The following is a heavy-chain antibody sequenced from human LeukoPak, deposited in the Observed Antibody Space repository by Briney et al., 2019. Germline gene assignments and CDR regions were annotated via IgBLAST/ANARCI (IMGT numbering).Heavy chain of an antibody. CDR3: VKGGGYYDSSGYYLFDY. CDR2: INTDGSST. J-gene: IGHJ4*02. CDR1: GMTLSSFW. D-gene: IGHD3-22*01. Sequence: GGSLRLSCAASGMTLSSFWVRWVRQAPGKGLVWVSRINTDGSSTTYADSVRGRFTISRDNAKNSLYLQMNSLRAEDMALYYCVKGGGYYDSSGYYLFDYWGQGTLVTVSS. V-gene: IGHV3-74*01.